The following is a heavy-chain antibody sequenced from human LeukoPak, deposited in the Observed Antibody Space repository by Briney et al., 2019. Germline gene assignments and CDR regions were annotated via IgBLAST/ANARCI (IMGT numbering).Heavy chain of an antibody. V-gene: IGHV1-69*04. D-gene: IGHD3-22*01. CDR1: GYTFTNYD. Sequence: SVKVSCKASGYTFTNYDISWVRQAPGQGLEWMGRIIPILGIANYAQKFQGRVTITADKSTSTAYMELSSLRSEDTAVYYCASRYYYDSSGYSFGYWGQGTLVTVSS. CDR2: IIPILGIA. CDR3: ASRYYYDSSGYSFGY. J-gene: IGHJ4*02.